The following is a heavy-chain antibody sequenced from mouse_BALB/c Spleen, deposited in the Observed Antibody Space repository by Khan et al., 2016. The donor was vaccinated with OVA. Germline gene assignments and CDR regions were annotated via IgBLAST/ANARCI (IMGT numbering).Heavy chain of an antibody. CDR1: GYTFTDYI. Sequence: VELVESGPELVKPGASVKMSCKASGYTFTDYIMSWVKQRTGQGLEWIGEIYPGSGSTYYNEKFKGKATLTADTSSQTAYMHLSSLTSEDSAVYFCARSPYGNSFAYWGQGTLVTVSA. CDR2: IYPGSGST. D-gene: IGHD2-1*01. V-gene: IGHV1-77*01. J-gene: IGHJ3*01. CDR3: ARSPYGNSFAY.